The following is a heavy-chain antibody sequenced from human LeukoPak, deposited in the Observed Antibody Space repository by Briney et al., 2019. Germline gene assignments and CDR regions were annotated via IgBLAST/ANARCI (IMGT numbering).Heavy chain of an antibody. V-gene: IGHV4-30-4*08. CDR2: IYYSGSA. Sequence: PSETLSLTCTVSGGSISGGDYYWSWIRQPPGKGLEWIGYIYYSGSAYYNPSLKSRVAISVDTSKNQFSLKLSSVTAADTAFYYCASQGHHGKIVGTTLSYFYMDVWGKGTTVTVSS. CDR3: ASQGHHGKIVGTTLSYFYMDV. J-gene: IGHJ6*03. CDR1: GGSISGGDYY. D-gene: IGHD1-26*01.